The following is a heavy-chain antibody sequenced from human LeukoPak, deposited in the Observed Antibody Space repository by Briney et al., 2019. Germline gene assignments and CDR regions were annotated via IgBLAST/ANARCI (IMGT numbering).Heavy chain of an antibody. CDR3: ARGSGWYYY. J-gene: IGHJ4*02. Sequence: GLEWIGYFYYSGSTNYNPSLKSRVTISVDTSRNQFSLKLSSVTAADTAVYFCARGSGWYYYWGQGTLVTVSS. V-gene: IGHV4-59*01. CDR2: FYYSGST. D-gene: IGHD6-19*01.